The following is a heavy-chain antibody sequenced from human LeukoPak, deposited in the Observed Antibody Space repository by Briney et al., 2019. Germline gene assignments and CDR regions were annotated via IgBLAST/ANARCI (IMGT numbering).Heavy chain of an antibody. CDR2: ISGYNGNT. V-gene: IGHV1-18*01. J-gene: IGHJ1*01. CDR3: ARVAYCSGGSCYEYFQH. CDR1: GYTFTSYD. Sequence: ASVKVSCKASGYTFTSYDINWVRQAPGQGLEWMGWISGYNGNTNYAQKLQGRVTVTTDTSTSTVYMELRSLRSDDTAVYYCARVAYCSGGSCYEYFQHWGQGTLVTVSS. D-gene: IGHD2-15*01.